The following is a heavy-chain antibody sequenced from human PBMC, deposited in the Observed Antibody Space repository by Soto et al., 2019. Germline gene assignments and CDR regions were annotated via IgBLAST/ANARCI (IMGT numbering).Heavy chain of an antibody. CDR2: ITGSGGDT. D-gene: IGHD6-25*01. Sequence: GGSLRLSCAASGFTFSNYAMSWVRQAPGKGLEWVSAITGSGGDTFHADSVKGRFTISRDNSKTTLFLQMNRLGADDTAVYYCAKGSASGSPYYFDFWGQGTLVTVSS. CDR1: GFTFSNYA. V-gene: IGHV3-23*01. CDR3: AKGSASGSPYYFDF. J-gene: IGHJ4*02.